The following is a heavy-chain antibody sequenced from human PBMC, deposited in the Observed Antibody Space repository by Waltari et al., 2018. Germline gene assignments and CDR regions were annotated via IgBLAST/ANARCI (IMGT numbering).Heavy chain of an antibody. V-gene: IGHV4-39*07. CDR3: ARGGSSWYVDYFDY. J-gene: IGHJ4*02. CDR1: GGSISSSSYY. Sequence: QLQLQESGPGLVKPSETLSLTCTVSGGSISSSSYYWGWIRQPPGKGLEWIGSIYYSGSTYYNPSLKSRVTISVDTSKNQFSLKLSSVTAADTAVYYCARGGSSWYVDYFDYWGQGTLVTVSS. CDR2: IYYSGST. D-gene: IGHD6-13*01.